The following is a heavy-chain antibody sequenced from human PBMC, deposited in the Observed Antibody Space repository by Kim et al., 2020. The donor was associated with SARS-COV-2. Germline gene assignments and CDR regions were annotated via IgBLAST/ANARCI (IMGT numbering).Heavy chain of an antibody. Sequence: SVKVSCKASGGTFSSYAISWVRQAPGQGLEWMGGIIPIFGTANYAQKFQGRVTITADESTSTAYMELSSLRSEDTAVYYCARVPMRILVAYFDYWGQGTLVTVSS. CDR3: ARVPMRILVAYFDY. CDR2: IIPIFGTA. D-gene: IGHD2-8*02. J-gene: IGHJ4*02. CDR1: GGTFSSYA. V-gene: IGHV1-69*13.